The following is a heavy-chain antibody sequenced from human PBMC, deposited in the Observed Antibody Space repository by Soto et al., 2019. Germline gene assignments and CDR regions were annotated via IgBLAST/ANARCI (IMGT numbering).Heavy chain of an antibody. D-gene: IGHD1-26*01. Sequence: EVQLVESGGGLVQPGGSLRLSCAASGFSFSDYWMHWVRQAPGQGLVWVSCIDTDGSTTTYADSVKGRFTISRDNVKNTLYLKMDSLRAEDTALYYCSRGGGFSGNYLGGQGTLVTVSS. CDR1: GFSFSDYW. CDR3: SRGGGFSGNYL. CDR2: IDTDGSTT. V-gene: IGHV3-74*01. J-gene: IGHJ4*02.